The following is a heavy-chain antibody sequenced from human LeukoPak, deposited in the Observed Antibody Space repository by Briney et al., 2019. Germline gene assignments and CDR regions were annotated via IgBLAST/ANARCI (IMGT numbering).Heavy chain of an antibody. J-gene: IGHJ4*02. CDR3: ARGYYYDSSGYTY. D-gene: IGHD3-22*01. Sequence: GGSLRLSCAASGFTFSRYWMHWVRQAPGKGLVWVSHIDSDGTSTSYADSVKGRFTISRDNAKNTLYLQMNSLRAEDTAVYYCARGYYYDSSGYTYWGQGTLVTVSS. V-gene: IGHV3-74*01. CDR2: IDSDGTST. CDR1: GFTFSRYW.